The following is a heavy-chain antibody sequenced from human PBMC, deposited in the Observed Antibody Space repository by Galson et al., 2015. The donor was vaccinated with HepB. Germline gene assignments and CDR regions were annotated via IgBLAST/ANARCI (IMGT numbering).Heavy chain of an antibody. V-gene: IGHV3-72*01. D-gene: IGHD3-16*02. J-gene: IGHJ3*02. Sequence: SLRLSCAASGFIFSDHYMDWVRQAPGKGLEWVGRSRNKLNGYTTEYAASVKGRFTISRDDSKNSLYLQMNSLKTEDTALYYCTRAEESRSDLDIWGQGTRVTVSS. CDR3: TRAEESRSDLDI. CDR1: GFIFSDHY. CDR2: SRNKLNGYTT.